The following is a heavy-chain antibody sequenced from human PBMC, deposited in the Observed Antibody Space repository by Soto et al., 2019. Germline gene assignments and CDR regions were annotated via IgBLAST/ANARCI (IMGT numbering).Heavy chain of an antibody. CDR1: GYTFTNFD. J-gene: IGHJ6*02. D-gene: IGHD3-16*01. CDR3: ARPFEIQMAAFRPYYYYAFDV. CDR2: MNPNSGNT. V-gene: IGHV1-8*01. Sequence: QVQLVQSGAEVKKPGASVKVSCKASGYTFTNFDINWVRQTTGQGLEWMGWMNPNSGNTGYAQKFQGRVTMTRDNAINTAYMELSSLTSEDTALYYCARPFEIQMAAFRPYYYYAFDVWGQGTTVTVSS.